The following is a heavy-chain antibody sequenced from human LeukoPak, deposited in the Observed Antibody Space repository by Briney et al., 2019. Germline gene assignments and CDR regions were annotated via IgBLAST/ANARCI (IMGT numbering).Heavy chain of an antibody. Sequence: PGASLRLSCAASGFTFSSYEMNWVRQAPWKGLEWVSYISSSGSTIYYADSVKGRFTISRDNAKNSLYLQMNSLRAEDTAVYYCARGMDTYQLLLGWFDPWGQGTLVTVSS. V-gene: IGHV3-48*03. CDR1: GFTFSSYE. D-gene: IGHD2-2*01. J-gene: IGHJ5*02. CDR2: ISSSGSTI. CDR3: ARGMDTYQLLLGWFDP.